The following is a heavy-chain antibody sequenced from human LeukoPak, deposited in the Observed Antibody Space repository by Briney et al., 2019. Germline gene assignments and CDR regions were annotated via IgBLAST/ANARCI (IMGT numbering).Heavy chain of an antibody. CDR2: IYSSGST. D-gene: IGHD5-18*01. CDR1: GGSISSYY. J-gene: IGHJ4*02. CDR3: ARHVGIHLWSLYFDY. V-gene: IGHV4-59*08. Sequence: PSETLSLTCIVSGGSISSYYWSWIRQPPGKGLEWIGYIYSSGSTDYNPSLKSRATISLDTSNHQFSLKLISVTAADTAVYYCARHVGIHLWSLYFDYWGQGSLVTVSS.